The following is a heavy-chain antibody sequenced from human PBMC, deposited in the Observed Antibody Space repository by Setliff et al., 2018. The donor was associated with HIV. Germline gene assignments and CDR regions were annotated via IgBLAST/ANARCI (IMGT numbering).Heavy chain of an antibody. J-gene: IGHJ5*02. V-gene: IGHV3-23*01. CDR1: GFTFSSYA. D-gene: IGHD3-16*01. Sequence: LRLSCAASGFTFSSYAMSWVRQAPGKGLEWVSAISGSGGSTYYADSVKGRFTISRDNHKKTLSLQMNSLRGDDTAVYFCASGGDLNWLDPWGQGTLVTVS. CDR2: ISGSGGST. CDR3: ASGGDLNWLDP.